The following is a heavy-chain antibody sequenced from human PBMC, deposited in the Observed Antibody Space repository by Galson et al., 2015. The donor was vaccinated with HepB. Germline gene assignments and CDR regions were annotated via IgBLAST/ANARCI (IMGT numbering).Heavy chain of an antibody. V-gene: IGHV3-53*01. D-gene: IGHD2-15*01. CDR1: GVTVSNNY. J-gene: IGHJ4*02. CDR2: INRGGHA. CDR3: ASPFCIGGNCYPLWY. Sequence: SLRLSCAASGVTVSNNYMSWVRQAPGTGLEWISVINRGGHAFYAATVKGRFTISRDTSNTTVYHQMNSLRVEDTAVDYCASPFCIGGNCYPLWYWGQGTLVTVSS.